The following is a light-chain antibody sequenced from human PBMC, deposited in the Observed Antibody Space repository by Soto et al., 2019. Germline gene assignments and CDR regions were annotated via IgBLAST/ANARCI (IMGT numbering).Light chain of an antibody. CDR1: QSVSIN. Sequence: EKIITQSPSTLSVSPGEAATPSFQASQSVSINFGWYQQRPGQPPRLLMYGDFTRAAGVPARFSGSGSGTELSLTISSLQSEDIAVYYCQQFHAWPTTFGQGTKVDIK. J-gene: IGKJ1*01. CDR3: QQFHAWPTT. V-gene: IGKV3D-15*01. CDR2: GDF.